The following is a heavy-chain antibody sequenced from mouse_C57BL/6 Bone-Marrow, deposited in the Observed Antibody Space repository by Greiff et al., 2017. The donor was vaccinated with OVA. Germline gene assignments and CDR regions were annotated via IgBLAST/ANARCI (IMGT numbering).Heavy chain of an antibody. J-gene: IGHJ2*01. V-gene: IGHV5-9-1*02. Sequence: VQLKESGEGLVKPGGSLKLSCAASGFTFSSYAMSWVRQTPEKRLEWVAYISSGGDYIYYADTVKGRFTISRDNARNTLYLQMSSLKSEDTAMYYCTRVEANNYFDYWGQGTTLTVSS. CDR2: ISSGGDYI. CDR1: GFTFSSYA. CDR3: TRVEANNYFDY. D-gene: IGHD1-1*01.